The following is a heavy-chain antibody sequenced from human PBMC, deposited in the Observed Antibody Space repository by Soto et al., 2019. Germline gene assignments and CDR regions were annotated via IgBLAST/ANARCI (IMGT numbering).Heavy chain of an antibody. V-gene: IGHV1-69*13. CDR3: ARIGSSSWSQQRTSYYFDY. D-gene: IGHD6-13*01. CDR1: GATFSSYA. J-gene: IGHJ4*02. Sequence: SVKVSCKASGATFSSYAISWVRQAPGQGLEWMGGIIPIFGTANYAQKFQGRVTITADESTSTAYMELSSLRSEDTAVYYCARIGSSSWSQQRTSYYFDYCRQRPLFPVSS. CDR2: IIPIFGTA.